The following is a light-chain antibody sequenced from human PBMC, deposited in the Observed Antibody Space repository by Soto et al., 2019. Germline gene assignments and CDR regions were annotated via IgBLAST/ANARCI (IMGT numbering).Light chain of an antibody. Sequence: EIVLTQSPGTLSLSPGERATLSCRASQSVSSSYLAWYQQEPGQAPRQLIYDASSRATGIPDRFSGSGSGTDFTLTITRLEPEDFAVYYCQHYRTSFGGGTRVEIK. J-gene: IGKJ4*01. CDR3: QHYRTS. CDR2: DAS. CDR1: QSVSSSY. V-gene: IGKV3-20*01.